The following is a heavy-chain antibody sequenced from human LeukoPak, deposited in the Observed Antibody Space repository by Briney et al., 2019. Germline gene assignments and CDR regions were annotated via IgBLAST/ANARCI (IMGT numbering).Heavy chain of an antibody. CDR1: GFTFSSYT. CDR2: ISGSSSYI. CDR3: ASLVAYCGGDCELTMGNHDY. V-gene: IGHV3-21*01. Sequence: PGGSLRLSCAASGFTFSSYTMNWVRQAPGKGLEWVSSISGSSSYIYYADSVKGRFTISRHNAKNSLYLQMNSLRAEDTAVYYCASLVAYCGGDCELTMGNHDYWGQGTLVTVSS. J-gene: IGHJ4*02. D-gene: IGHD2-21*02.